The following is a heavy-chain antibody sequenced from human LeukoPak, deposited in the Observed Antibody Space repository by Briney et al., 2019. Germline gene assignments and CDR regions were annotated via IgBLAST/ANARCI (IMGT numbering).Heavy chain of an antibody. D-gene: IGHD4-17*01. J-gene: IGHJ4*02. CDR1: GFTFSSYA. Sequence: GGTLRLSCAASGFTFSSYAMSWVRQAPGKGLEWVSSISGSVGTTKYAHSVKGRFTISRDNSKSTLYLQMSSLRAEDTAMYYCATSVYGDYIPFDYWGQGTLVTVSS. CDR2: ISGSVGTT. CDR3: ATSVYGDYIPFDY. V-gene: IGHV3-23*01.